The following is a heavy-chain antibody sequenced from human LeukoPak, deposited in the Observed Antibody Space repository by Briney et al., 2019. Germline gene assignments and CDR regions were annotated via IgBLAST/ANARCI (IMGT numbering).Heavy chain of an antibody. CDR1: GFTFDDYG. CDR2: INWNGGRT. J-gene: IGHJ4*02. Sequence: GGSLRLSCAASGFTFDDYGMSWVRQVPGKGLEGVSGINWNGGRTGYADSVKGRFTISRDNAKKALYVQVKSLRAEDTALYYCAREYYGSGSYYHVGYWGQGTLVTVSS. V-gene: IGHV3-20*04. CDR3: AREYYGSGSYYHVGY. D-gene: IGHD3-10*01.